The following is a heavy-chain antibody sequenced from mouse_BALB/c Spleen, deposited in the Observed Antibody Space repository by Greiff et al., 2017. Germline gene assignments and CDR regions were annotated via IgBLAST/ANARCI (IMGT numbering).Heavy chain of an antibody. V-gene: IGHV1-80*01. D-gene: IGHD2-4*01. Sequence: VQLQESGAELVRPGSSVKISCKASGYAFSSYWMNWVKQRPGQGLEWIGQIYPGDGDTNYNGKFKGKATLTADKSSSTAYMQLSSLTSEDSAVYFCAKHGPTMITFAYWGQGTLVTVSA. J-gene: IGHJ3*01. CDR1: GYAFSSYW. CDR2: IYPGDGDT. CDR3: AKHGPTMITFAY.